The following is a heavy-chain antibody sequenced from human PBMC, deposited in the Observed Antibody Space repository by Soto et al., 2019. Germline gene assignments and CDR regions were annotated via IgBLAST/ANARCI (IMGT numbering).Heavy chain of an antibody. CDR2: IYYSGST. D-gene: IGHD6-13*01. CDR3: ARDLGIEGWFDP. J-gene: IGHJ5*02. Sequence: QVQLQESGPGLVKPSQTLSLTCTVSGGSISSGGYYWSWILQHPGNGLDWIGYIYYSGSTYYNPSLKRRVTISVDTSKNQFSLKLSSVTAADTAVYYCARDLGIEGWFDPWGQGTLVTVSS. V-gene: IGHV4-31*03. CDR1: GGSISSGGYY.